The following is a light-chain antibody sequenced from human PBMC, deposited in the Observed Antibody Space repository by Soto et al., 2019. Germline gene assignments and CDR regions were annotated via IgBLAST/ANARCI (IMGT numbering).Light chain of an antibody. J-gene: IGLJ2*01. Sequence: QSVLIPPPSASGTPGQRVTISCSGSISNIGTNFVNWYQQLPGTAPKLLIYSNNQRPSGVPDRFSGSKSGTSASLAISGLQSEDESDYYCAAWDDSLNGVVFGGGTKVTVL. CDR1: ISNIGTNF. V-gene: IGLV1-44*01. CDR2: SNN. CDR3: AAWDDSLNGVV.